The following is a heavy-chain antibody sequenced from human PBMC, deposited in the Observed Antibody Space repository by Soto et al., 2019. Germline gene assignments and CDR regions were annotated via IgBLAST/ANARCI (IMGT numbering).Heavy chain of an antibody. CDR1: GFTFSSYG. V-gene: IGHV3-33*01. CDR3: ARGGENYDSSGRMFDY. CDR2: IWYDGSNK. Sequence: QVQLVESGGGVVQPGRSLRLSCAASGFTFSSYGMHWVRQAPGKGPEWVAVIWYDGSNKYYADSVKGRFTISRDNSKNTMYLQMNSLRAEDMAVYYCARGGENYDSSGRMFDYWGQGTLVTVSS. D-gene: IGHD3-22*01. J-gene: IGHJ4*02.